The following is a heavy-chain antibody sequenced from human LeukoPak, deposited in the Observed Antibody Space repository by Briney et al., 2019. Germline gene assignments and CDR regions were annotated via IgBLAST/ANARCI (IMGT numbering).Heavy chain of an antibody. Sequence: SETLSLTCTVSGGSISSYYWSWIRQPPGKGLEWIGYIYYSGGTNYNPPLKSRVTISVDTSKNQFSLKLSSVTAADTAVYYCARGGLHYGSGSYYSDYMDVWGKGTTVTVSS. V-gene: IGHV4-59*01. CDR2: IYYSGGT. CDR1: GGSISSYY. D-gene: IGHD3-10*01. J-gene: IGHJ6*03. CDR3: ARGGLHYGSGSYYSDYMDV.